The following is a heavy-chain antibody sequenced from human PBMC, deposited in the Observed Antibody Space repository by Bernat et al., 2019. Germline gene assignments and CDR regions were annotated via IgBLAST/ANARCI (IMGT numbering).Heavy chain of an antibody. V-gene: IGHV3-30*02. D-gene: IGHD3-22*01. CDR1: GFPFSSYG. Sequence: VQLVESGGDLVKPGGSLRLSCAASGFPFSSYGMHWVRQAPGKGLEWVAFIRYDGSNKYYADSVKGRFTISRDNSKNTLYLQMNSLRAEDTAVYYCAKAPSYDSSGFFDYWGQGTLVTVSS. CDR2: IRYDGSNK. J-gene: IGHJ4*02. CDR3: AKAPSYDSSGFFDY.